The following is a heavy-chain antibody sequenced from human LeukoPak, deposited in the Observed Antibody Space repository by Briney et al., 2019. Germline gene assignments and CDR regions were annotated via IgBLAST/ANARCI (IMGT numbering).Heavy chain of an antibody. Sequence: SQTLSLTCAISGDSFSSSSAAWNWIRQSPSRALEWLGRTYYRPKWYNDYAVSVRSRITVKADTSKNRFSLQLNSVTPEDTALYYCARGWGYCSGGSCHVFDSWGQGTLVTVSS. CDR3: ARGWGYCSGGSCHVFDS. J-gene: IGHJ4*02. CDR2: TYYRPKWYN. CDR1: GDSFSSSSAA. D-gene: IGHD2-15*01. V-gene: IGHV6-1*01.